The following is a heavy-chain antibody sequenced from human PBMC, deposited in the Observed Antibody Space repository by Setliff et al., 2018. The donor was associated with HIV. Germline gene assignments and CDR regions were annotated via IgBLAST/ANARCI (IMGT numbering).Heavy chain of an antibody. CDR2: FSYNGGR. V-gene: IGHV4-39*01. CDR3: VKHVDSDFSGDPDWFDP. Sequence: SETLSLTCTVSGDSVNSGSYFWGWIRQPPGKGLEWIGSFSYNGGRRYTPSLKSRVTISADMSKNQFSLNLNSVTAADTAVYYCVKHVDSDFSGDPDWFDPWGQGIPVTVSS. J-gene: IGHJ5*02. D-gene: IGHD2-15*01. CDR1: GDSVNSGSYF.